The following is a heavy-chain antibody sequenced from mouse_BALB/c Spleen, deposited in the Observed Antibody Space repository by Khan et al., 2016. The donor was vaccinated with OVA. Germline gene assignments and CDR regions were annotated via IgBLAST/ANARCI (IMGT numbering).Heavy chain of an antibody. D-gene: IGHD2-14*01. Sequence: VQLVESGAELARPGASVKMSCKASGYTFTSYTIHWIKLRPGQGLEWIGYINPSNGYTNYNQKFKDKATLTADKSSTTAYMKLSSLTSDDSAVXNCVRDGAFYGNDGWFAYWGQGTLVTVSA. CDR1: GYTFTSYT. CDR2: INPSNGYT. CDR3: VRDGAFYGNDGWFAY. J-gene: IGHJ3*01. V-gene: IGHV1-4*01.